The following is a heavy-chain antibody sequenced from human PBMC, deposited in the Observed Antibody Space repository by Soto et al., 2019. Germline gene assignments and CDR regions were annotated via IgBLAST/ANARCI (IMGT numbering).Heavy chain of an antibody. CDR1: GYTFTGYY. CDR2: INPNSGGT. Sequence: ASVKVSCKASGYTFTGYYMHWVRQAPGQGLEWMGWINPNSGGTNYAQKFQGWVTMTRDTSISTAYMELSRLRSDDTAVYYCAREPPYTNYYYYGMDVWGQGTTVTVSS. V-gene: IGHV1-2*04. J-gene: IGHJ6*02. CDR3: AREPPYTNYYYYGMDV.